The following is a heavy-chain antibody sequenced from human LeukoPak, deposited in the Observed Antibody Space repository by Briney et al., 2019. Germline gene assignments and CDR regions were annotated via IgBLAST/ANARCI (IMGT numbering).Heavy chain of an antibody. D-gene: IGHD1-1*01. CDR1: GGSISSSNDY. CDR2: IYYHEHT. V-gene: IGHV4-39*01. CDR3: ARRAYSAAYWKHFDY. J-gene: IGHJ4*02. Sequence: SETLSLTCTVSGGSISSSNDYWGWIRQAPGKGQEWIGSIYYHEHTYYNSSLKSQDTKSVDTSMHEFSLQLNSVTAADMPVYFCARRAYSAAYWKHFDYWGQGTLVTVSS.